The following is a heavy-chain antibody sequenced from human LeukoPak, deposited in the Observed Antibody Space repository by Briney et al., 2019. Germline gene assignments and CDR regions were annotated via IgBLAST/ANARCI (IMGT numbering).Heavy chain of an antibody. CDR3: ARDPRRGSYYVSSY. CDR1: GYTFTSYG. J-gene: IGHJ4*02. V-gene: IGHV1-18*01. CDR2: ISAYNGNT. D-gene: IGHD1-26*01. Sequence: ASVKVSCKASGYTFTSYGISWVRQAPGQGLEWMGWISAYNGNTNHAQKLQGRVTMTTDTSTSTAYMELRSLRSDDTAVYYCARDPRRGSYYVSSYWGQGTLVTVSS.